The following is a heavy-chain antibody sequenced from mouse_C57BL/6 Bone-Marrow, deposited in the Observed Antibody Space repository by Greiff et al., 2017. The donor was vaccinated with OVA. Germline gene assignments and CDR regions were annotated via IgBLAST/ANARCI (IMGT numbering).Heavy chain of an antibody. CDR3: ASGNYRNYYAMDY. CDR1: GYTFTSYW. V-gene: IGHV1-64*01. D-gene: IGHD2-1*01. J-gene: IGHJ4*01. CDR2: IHPNSGST. Sequence: QVQLKQPGAELVKPGASVKLSCKASGYTFTSYWMHWVKQRPGQGLEWIGMIHPNSGSTNYNEKFKSKATLTVDKSSSTAYMQLSSLTSEDSAVYYCASGNYRNYYAMDYWGQGTSVTVSS.